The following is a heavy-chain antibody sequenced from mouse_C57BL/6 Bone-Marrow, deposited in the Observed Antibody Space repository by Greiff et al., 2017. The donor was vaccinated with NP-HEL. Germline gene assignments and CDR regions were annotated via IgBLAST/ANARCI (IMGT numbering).Heavy chain of an antibody. D-gene: IGHD1-1*01. J-gene: IGHJ4*01. Sequence: EVKLMESGPGLVKPSQSLSLTCSVTGYSITSGYYWNWIRQFPGNKLEWMGYISYDGSNNYNPSLKNRISITRDPSKNQFFLKLNSVTTEDTATYYCARGGTTVVAMDYWGQGTSVTVSS. CDR3: ARGGTTVVAMDY. CDR2: ISYDGSN. CDR1: GYSITSGYY. V-gene: IGHV3-6*01.